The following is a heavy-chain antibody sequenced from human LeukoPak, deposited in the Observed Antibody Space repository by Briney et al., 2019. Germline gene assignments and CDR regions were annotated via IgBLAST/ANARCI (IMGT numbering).Heavy chain of an antibody. CDR1: GGSISSYY. V-gene: IGHV4-4*07. J-gene: IGHJ4*02. D-gene: IGHD2-15*01. CDR3: ASSPSTVVDFDY. Sequence: SETLSLTCTVSGGSISSYYWSWIRQPAGTGLEWIGRIYTSGSTNYNPSLKSRVTMSVDTSKNQFSLKLSSVTAADTAVYYCASSPSTVVDFDYWGQGTLVTVSS. CDR2: IYTSGST.